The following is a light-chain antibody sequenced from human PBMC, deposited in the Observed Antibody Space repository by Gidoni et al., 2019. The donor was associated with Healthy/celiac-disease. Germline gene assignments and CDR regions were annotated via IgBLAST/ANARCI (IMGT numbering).Light chain of an antibody. V-gene: IGKV4-1*01. Sequence: DIVITPSPDSLAVSLGERATLNCKSRQSVLYSSNTKNYLAWYQQKPGQPPKLLIYWASTRESGVPDRFSGGGSGTDVTLTISNLQAEDVAVYYCQQYYSSSITCGQGTRLEIK. CDR1: QSVLYSSNTKNY. CDR2: WAS. J-gene: IGKJ5*01. CDR3: QQYYSSSIT.